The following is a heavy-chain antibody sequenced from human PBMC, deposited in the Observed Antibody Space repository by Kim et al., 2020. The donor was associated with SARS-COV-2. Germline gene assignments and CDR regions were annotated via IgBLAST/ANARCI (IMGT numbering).Heavy chain of an antibody. CDR3: AKDLSGYSYGHMDV. CDR2: ISWNSGSI. CDR1: GFTFDDYA. Sequence: GGSLRLSCAASGFTFDDYAMHWVRQAPGKGLEWVSGISWNSGSIGYADSVKGRFTISRDNAKNSLYLQMNSLRAEDTALYYCAKDLSGYSYGHMDVWGQGTTVTVSS. D-gene: IGHD5-18*01. J-gene: IGHJ6*02. V-gene: IGHV3-9*01.